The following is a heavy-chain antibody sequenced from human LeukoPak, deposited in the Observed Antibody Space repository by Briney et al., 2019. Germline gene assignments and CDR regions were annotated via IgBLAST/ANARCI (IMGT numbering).Heavy chain of an antibody. Sequence: PGGSLRLSCAASGFTFSSYSMSWVRQAPGKGLEWVSSISSSSSYIYYADSVKGRFTISRDNAKNSLYLQMNSLRAEDRAVYYCARGGGEIWNDNYWGQGTLVTVSS. J-gene: IGHJ4*02. CDR2: ISSSSSYI. V-gene: IGHV3-21*01. CDR1: GFTFSSYS. D-gene: IGHD1-1*01. CDR3: ARGGGEIWNDNY.